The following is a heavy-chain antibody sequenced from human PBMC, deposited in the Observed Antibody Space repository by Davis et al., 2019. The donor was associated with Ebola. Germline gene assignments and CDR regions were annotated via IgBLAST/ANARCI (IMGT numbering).Heavy chain of an antibody. Sequence: MPSETLSLTCTVSGGSISSYYWSWIRQPPGKGLEWIGYIYYSGSTNYNPSLKSRVTISLDTSKNQFSLKLTSVTAADTAVYYCARSPFPGGIDYWGQGTLVTVSS. J-gene: IGHJ4*02. CDR3: ARSPFPGGIDY. CDR1: GGSISSYY. CDR2: IYYSGST. V-gene: IGHV4-59*01. D-gene: IGHD2/OR15-2a*01.